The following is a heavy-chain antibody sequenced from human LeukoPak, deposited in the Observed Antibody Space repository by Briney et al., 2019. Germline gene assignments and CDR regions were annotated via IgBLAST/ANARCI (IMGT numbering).Heavy chain of an antibody. CDR3: AGSDTMGYLPREWDYWYFDR. CDR2: IRYDGSNK. J-gene: IGHJ2*01. V-gene: IGHV3-30*02. D-gene: IGHD3-16*02. CDR1: GFTFTTYW. Sequence: PGESLRLSCAASGFTFTTYWMSWVRQLPGKGLEWVAFIRYDGSNKYYADSVKGRFTISRDNDKNSLYLQLNSLRAEDTAVYYCAGSDTMGYLPREWDYWYFDRWGRDTLVTVSS.